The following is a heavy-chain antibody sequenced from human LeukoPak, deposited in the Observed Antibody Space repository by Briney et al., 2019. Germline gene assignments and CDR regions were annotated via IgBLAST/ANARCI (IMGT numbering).Heavy chain of an antibody. V-gene: IGHV3-23*01. CDR1: GFTFSSYG. D-gene: IGHD3-22*01. CDR3: AKADSSGYPYYFDY. CDR2: ISGSGGRT. J-gene: IGHJ4*02. Sequence: GGTLRLSCAASGFTFSSYGMSWVRQAPGKGLEWVSAISGSGGRTYYADSVKGRFTISRDNSKNTLYLQMNRLRAEDTAVYYCAKADSSGYPYYFDYWGQGTLVTVSS.